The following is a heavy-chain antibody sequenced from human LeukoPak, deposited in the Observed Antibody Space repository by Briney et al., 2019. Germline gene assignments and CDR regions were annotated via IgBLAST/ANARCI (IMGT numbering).Heavy chain of an antibody. J-gene: IGHJ4*02. CDR2: ISSNGGTT. CDR3: ARGGDRGYSYGYYFDY. CDR1: GFTFSNYA. Sequence: GGPLRLSCAASGFTFSNYAMHWVRQAPGKGLEYVSVISSNGGTTYYANSVKGRFTISRDNSKNTLYLQMGSLRAEDVAVYYCARGGDRGYSYGYYFDYWGRGTLVTVSS. V-gene: IGHV3-64*01. D-gene: IGHD5-18*01.